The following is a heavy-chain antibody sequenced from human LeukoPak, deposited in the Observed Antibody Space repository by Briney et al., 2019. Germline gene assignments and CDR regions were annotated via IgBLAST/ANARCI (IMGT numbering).Heavy chain of an antibody. J-gene: IGHJ4*02. D-gene: IGHD3-10*01. CDR2: ISSSSSYI. CDR3: ASTMVRGVPIDY. Sequence: GGSLRLSCAASGFTFSSYSMNWVRQAPGKGLEWVSSISSSSSYIYYADSVKGRFTISRDNSKNTLYLQMNSLRAEDTAVYYCASTMVRGVPIDYWGQGTLVTVSS. CDR1: GFTFSSYS. V-gene: IGHV3-21*01.